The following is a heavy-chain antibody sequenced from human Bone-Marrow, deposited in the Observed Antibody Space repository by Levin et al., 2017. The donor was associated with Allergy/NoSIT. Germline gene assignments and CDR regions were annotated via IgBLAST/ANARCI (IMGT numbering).Heavy chain of an antibody. V-gene: IGHV3-73*01. CDR3: VREGGGYLASGRADS. J-gene: IGHJ4*02. D-gene: IGHD3-10*01. CDR2: IRAESNSYAT. CDR1: GFTFRVSV. Sequence: KVSCAASGFTFRVSVMHWVRQASGKGLEWVGRIRAESNSYATGYGASVKGRFTISRDDSKNMAFLQMNSLTIEDTAVYYCVREGGGYLASGRADSWGPGTLVTVSS.